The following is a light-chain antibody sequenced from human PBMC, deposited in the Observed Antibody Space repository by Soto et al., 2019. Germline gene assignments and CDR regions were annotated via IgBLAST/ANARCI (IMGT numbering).Light chain of an antibody. CDR2: GAS. Sequence: PGERATLFCRASQSFTTSQLAWYQQRPGQAPRVLIFGASRRATGIPDRFSGSGSGTDFTLTISRLEPEDSAVYYCQQYGNSPLTFGGGTKVDIK. CDR3: QQYGNSPLT. V-gene: IGKV3-20*01. J-gene: IGKJ4*01. CDR1: QSFTTSQ.